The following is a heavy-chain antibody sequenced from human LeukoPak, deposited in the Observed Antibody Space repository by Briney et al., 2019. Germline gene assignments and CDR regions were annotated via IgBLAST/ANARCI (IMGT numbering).Heavy chain of an antibody. V-gene: IGHV4-59*01. CDR1: GGSISSYY. CDR2: IYYSGST. J-gene: IGHJ5*02. D-gene: IGHD3-16*01. Sequence: SETLSLTCTVSGGSISSYYWSWIRQPPGKGLEWIGYIYYSGSTNYNPSLESRVTISVDTSKNQFSLKLSSVTAADTAVYYCARDSYEKVPWGQGTLVTVSS. CDR3: ARDSYEKVP.